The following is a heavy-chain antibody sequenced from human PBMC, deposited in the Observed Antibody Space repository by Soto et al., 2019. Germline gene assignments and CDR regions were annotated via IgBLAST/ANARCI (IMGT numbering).Heavy chain of an antibody. D-gene: IGHD2-21*01. CDR2: IYSGGGT. CDR3: ASGGGLRQWFDP. J-gene: IGHJ5*02. Sequence: GGSLRLSCAASGLSVSSNYMSWVRQTPGKGLEWVSVIYSGGGTYYADSVRGRFTASRDESKNTLDLQMNSLRVEDTAVYFCASGGGLRQWFDPWGQGTLVTVSS. CDR1: GLSVSSNY. V-gene: IGHV3-53*01.